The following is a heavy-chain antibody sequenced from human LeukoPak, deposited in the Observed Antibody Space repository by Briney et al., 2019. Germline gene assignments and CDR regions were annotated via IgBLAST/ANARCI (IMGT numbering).Heavy chain of an antibody. J-gene: IGHJ4*02. V-gene: IGHV3-30*18. CDR3: AKDSAIGITMVRGVLPPDY. Sequence: GGSLRLSCAASGFTFSSYGMHWVRQAPGKGLEWVAVISYDGSNKYYADSVKGRFTISRDNSKNTLYLQMNSLRAEDTAVYYCAKDSAIGITMVRGVLPPDYWGQGTLVTVSS. CDR1: GFTFSSYG. D-gene: IGHD3-10*01. CDR2: ISYDGSNK.